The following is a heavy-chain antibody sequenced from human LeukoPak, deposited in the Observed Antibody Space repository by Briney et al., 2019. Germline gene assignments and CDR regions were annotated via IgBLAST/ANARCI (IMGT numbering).Heavy chain of an antibody. CDR2: TSHDGSNK. J-gene: IGHJ4*02. D-gene: IGHD1-1*01. CDR1: GFIFSTYG. V-gene: IGHV3-30*18. Sequence: PGRSLRLSCAASGFIFSTYGMHWVRQAPGKGLEWVAVTSHDGSNKYYADSVKGRFTVSRDNPKNTLYLQMNSLRSEDTAVYYCVKGYNWNDAYWGQGTLVTVSS. CDR3: VKGYNWNDAY.